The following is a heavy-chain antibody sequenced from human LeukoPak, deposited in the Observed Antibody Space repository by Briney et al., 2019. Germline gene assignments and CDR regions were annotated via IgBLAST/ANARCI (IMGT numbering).Heavy chain of an antibody. CDR1: GFTVSSDY. CDR3: AREPGGVDY. Sequence: GGSLRLSCAASGFTVSSDYMSWVRHAPGKGLEWVSLISSGGGTFYADSVKGRFTVSRHSSENTLYLQMNSLRAEDTAVYYCAREPGGVDYWGQGTLVTVSS. V-gene: IGHV3-53*01. D-gene: IGHD3-16*01. J-gene: IGHJ4*02. CDR2: ISSGGGT.